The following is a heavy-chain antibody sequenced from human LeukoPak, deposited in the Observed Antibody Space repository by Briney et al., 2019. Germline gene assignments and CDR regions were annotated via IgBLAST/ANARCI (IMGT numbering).Heavy chain of an antibody. CDR1: GGSISSSNW. V-gene: IGHV4-4*02. CDR3: ASLPHIAAAGTGVDY. Sequence: SETLSLTCAVSGGSISSSNWWSWVRQPPGKGLEWIGEIYHCGSTNYNPSLKSRVTISVDKSKNQFSLKLSSVTAADTAVYYCASLPHIAAAGTGVDYWGQGTLVTVSS. J-gene: IGHJ4*02. D-gene: IGHD6-13*01. CDR2: IYHCGST.